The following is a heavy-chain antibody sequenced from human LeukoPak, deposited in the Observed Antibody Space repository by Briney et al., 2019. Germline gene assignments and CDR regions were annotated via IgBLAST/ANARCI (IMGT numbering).Heavy chain of an antibody. CDR3: ARGGSGSYFSWLDP. D-gene: IGHD3-10*01. V-gene: IGHV1-69*11. CDR1: GGTFSSYA. Sequence: SVKVSCKASGGTFSSYAISWVRQAPGQGLEWMGRIIPILGTANYAQKFQGRVTITTDESTSTAYMELSSLRSEDTAVYYCARGGSGSYFSWLDPWGQGTLVTVSS. CDR2: IIPILGTA. J-gene: IGHJ5*02.